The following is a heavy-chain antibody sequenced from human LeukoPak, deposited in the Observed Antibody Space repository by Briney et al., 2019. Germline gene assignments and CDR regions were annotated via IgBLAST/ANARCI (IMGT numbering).Heavy chain of an antibody. Sequence: SVKVSCKASGGTFSSYAISWVRQAPGQGLEWMGRIIPIFGTANYAQKFQGRVTITTDESTSTAYLELSSVRSEDTAVYYCARDDYGDQQDYWGQGTLVTVSS. CDR1: GGTFSSYA. J-gene: IGHJ4*02. CDR2: IIPIFGTA. CDR3: ARDDYGDQQDY. D-gene: IGHD4-17*01. V-gene: IGHV1-69*05.